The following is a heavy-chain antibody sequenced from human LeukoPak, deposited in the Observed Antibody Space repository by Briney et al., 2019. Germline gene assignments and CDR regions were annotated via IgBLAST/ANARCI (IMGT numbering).Heavy chain of an antibody. CDR1: GFTFSSYA. D-gene: IGHD7-27*01. CDR2: ISGSGGST. CDR3: AKDSNWGSDYYFDY. Sequence: GGSLRLSCAASGFTFSSYAMSWVRQAPGKGLEWVSAISGSGGSTYYADSVKGRFTISRDNSKNTLYQQMNSLRAEDTAVYYCAKDSNWGSDYYFDYWGQGTLVTVSS. J-gene: IGHJ4*02. V-gene: IGHV3-23*01.